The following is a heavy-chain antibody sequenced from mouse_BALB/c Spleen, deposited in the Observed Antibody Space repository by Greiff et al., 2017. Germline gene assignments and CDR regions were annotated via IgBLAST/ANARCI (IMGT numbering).Heavy chain of an antibody. D-gene: IGHD1-2*01. CDR2: ISSGSSTI. J-gene: IGHJ3*01. CDR1: GFTFSSFG. Sequence: DVHLVESGGGLVQPGGSRKLSCAASGFTFSSFGMHWVRQAPEKGLEWVAYISSGSSTIYYADTVKGRFTISRDNPKNTLFLQMTSLRSEDTAMYYCARSTTATFAYWGQGTLVTVSA. V-gene: IGHV5-17*02. CDR3: ARSTTATFAY.